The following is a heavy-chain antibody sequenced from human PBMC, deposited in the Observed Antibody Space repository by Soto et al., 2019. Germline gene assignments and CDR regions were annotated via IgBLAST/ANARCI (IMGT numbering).Heavy chain of an antibody. CDR3: ARARAFSPYRPIDY. J-gene: IGHJ4*02. D-gene: IGHD4-4*01. CDR2: INPSGGST. Sequence: ASGKVSCKASGYTFTSYYMHLLLQAPGQGLEWMGIINPSGGSTSYAQKFQGRVTMTRDTSTSTVYMELSSLRSEDTAVYYCARARAFSPYRPIDYWGQGTLVTVSS. CDR1: GYTFTSYY. V-gene: IGHV1-46*01.